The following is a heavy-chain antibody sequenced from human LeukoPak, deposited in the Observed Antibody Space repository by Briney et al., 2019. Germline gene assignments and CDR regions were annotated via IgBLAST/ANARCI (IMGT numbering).Heavy chain of an antibody. CDR2: VYSSGNV. V-gene: IGHV4-39*01. Sequence: SETLSLTCSVPGVSVNSRSFYWNWVRQPPGKGLEWIGSVYSSGNVYQSPSLQSRAAISVDASNNSFSLTLKSVTAADTAVYFCVRGAMVSKPGDFWGQGTLVIVSS. CDR1: GVSVNSRSFY. CDR3: VRGAMVSKPGDF. J-gene: IGHJ4*02. D-gene: IGHD2/OR15-2a*01.